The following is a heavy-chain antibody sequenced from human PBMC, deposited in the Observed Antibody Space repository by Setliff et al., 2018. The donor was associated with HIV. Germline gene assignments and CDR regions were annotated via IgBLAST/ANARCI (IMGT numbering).Heavy chain of an antibody. D-gene: IGHD3-16*02. CDR3: ARQGSRAYLYYHVWGSYRWDAFDF. CDR1: GYSFTTNW. V-gene: IGHV5-51*01. J-gene: IGHJ3*01. Sequence: GESLKISCKASGYSFTTNWIGWVRQLPGKGLEWMGIIYHSDSDARYSPPFQGQVTISADKSIKTAYLQWSSLKASDTATYYCARQGSRAYLYYHVWGSYRWDAFDFWGQGTVVTVSS. CDR2: IYHSDSDA.